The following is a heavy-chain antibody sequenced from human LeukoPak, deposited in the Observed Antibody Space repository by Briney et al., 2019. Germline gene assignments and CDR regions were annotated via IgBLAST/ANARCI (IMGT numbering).Heavy chain of an antibody. CDR2: IYHNGKT. J-gene: IGHJ4*02. Sequence: SETLSLTCIVSGGSINNFYWSWIRQPPGKGLEWIGYIYHNGKTKYNPSLTSRVSISIDTSKNQFSLRLTSVTAADTAVYYCARELPRSTTFLDYWGQGTLVTVSS. CDR1: GGSINNFY. D-gene: IGHD1-14*01. CDR3: ARELPRSTTFLDY. V-gene: IGHV4-59*01.